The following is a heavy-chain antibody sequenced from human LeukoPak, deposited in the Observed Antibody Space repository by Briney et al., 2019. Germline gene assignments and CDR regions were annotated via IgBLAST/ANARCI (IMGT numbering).Heavy chain of an antibody. CDR1: GFTFSSYW. Sequence: PGGSLRLSCAASGFTFSSYWMYWVRQAPGKGLVWVSRINSDGSTTIYADSVKGRFTISRDNAKNTLYLQMNSLRAEDTAVYYCARVGTTSNFYYYYGMDVWGQGTTVTVSS. D-gene: IGHD2/OR15-2a*01. V-gene: IGHV3-74*01. CDR3: ARVGTTSNFYYYYGMDV. J-gene: IGHJ6*02. CDR2: INSDGSTT.